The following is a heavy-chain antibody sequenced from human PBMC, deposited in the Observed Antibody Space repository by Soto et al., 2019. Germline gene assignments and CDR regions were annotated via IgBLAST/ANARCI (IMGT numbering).Heavy chain of an antibody. CDR2: IWYDGSNK. CDR1: GFTFSSYG. J-gene: IGHJ4*02. Sequence: QVQLVESGGGVVQPGRSLRLSCAASGFTFSSYGMHWVRQAPGKGLEWVAVIWYDGSNKYYADSVKGRFTISRDNSKNTLYLQMNSLRAEDTAVYYCARVHKASSSGWFPSQAFDYWGQGTLVTVSS. D-gene: IGHD6-19*01. V-gene: IGHV3-33*01. CDR3: ARVHKASSSGWFPSQAFDY.